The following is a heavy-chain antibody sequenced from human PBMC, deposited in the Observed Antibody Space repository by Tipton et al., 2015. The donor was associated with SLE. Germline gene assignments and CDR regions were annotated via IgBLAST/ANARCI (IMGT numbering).Heavy chain of an antibody. Sequence: TLSLTCTVSGGSISSYYWSWIRQPPGKGLEWIGYIYYSGSTNYNPSLKRRVTISVDTSKNQFSLKLSSVTAADTAVYYCARVGWELKDFYYMDVWGKGTTVTVSS. J-gene: IGHJ6*03. CDR2: IYYSGST. D-gene: IGHD1-26*01. V-gene: IGHV4-59*01. CDR1: GGSISSYY. CDR3: ARVGWELKDFYYMDV.